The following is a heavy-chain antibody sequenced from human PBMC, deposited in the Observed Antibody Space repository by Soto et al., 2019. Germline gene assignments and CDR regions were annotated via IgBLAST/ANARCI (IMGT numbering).Heavy chain of an antibody. J-gene: IGHJ5*02. CDR2: ISGHGDSS. D-gene: IGHD4-17*01. CDR3: ARNNSYGVYENYNWLDP. V-gene: IGHV3-23*01. CDR1: GFTFSNYA. Sequence: GGSLRLSCAASGFTFSNYAMSWVRQVPAKGLEWVSGISGHGDSSFYADSVRGRFTISRDNPKHTVFLQMDNLRAEDTAVYYCARNNSYGVYENYNWLDPWGQGTLVTVSS.